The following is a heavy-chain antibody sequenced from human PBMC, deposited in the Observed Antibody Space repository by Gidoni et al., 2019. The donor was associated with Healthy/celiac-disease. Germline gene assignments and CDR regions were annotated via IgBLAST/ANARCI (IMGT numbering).Heavy chain of an antibody. Sequence: EVQLVEAGGGLVQPGGSLRLYCAASGFTFSSYWMSWVRQAPGKGRGWVSNIKQDGSEKYYVDSVKGRFTISRDNAKNSLYLQMNSLRAEDTAVYYCAREAEGGAFDIWGQGTMVTVSS. J-gene: IGHJ3*02. CDR3: AREAEGGAFDI. D-gene: IGHD1-26*01. V-gene: IGHV3-7*01. CDR2: IKQDGSEK. CDR1: GFTFSSYW.